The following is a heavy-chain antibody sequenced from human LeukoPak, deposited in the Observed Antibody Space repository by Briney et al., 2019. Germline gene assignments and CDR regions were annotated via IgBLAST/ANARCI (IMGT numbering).Heavy chain of an antibody. D-gene: IGHD3-9*01. Sequence: SETLSLTCTVSGGSISSGDYYWSWIRQPPGKGLEWIGYIYYSGSTYYDPSLKSRVTISVDTSKNQFSLKLSSVTAADTAVYYCARARLRYFDWLSFGRAFDIWGQGTMVTVSS. CDR3: ARARLRYFDWLSFGRAFDI. J-gene: IGHJ3*02. CDR1: GGSISSGDYY. CDR2: IYYSGST. V-gene: IGHV4-30-4*08.